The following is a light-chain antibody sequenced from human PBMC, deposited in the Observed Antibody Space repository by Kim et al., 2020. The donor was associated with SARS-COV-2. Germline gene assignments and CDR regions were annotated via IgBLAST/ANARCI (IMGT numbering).Light chain of an antibody. J-gene: IGLJ2*01. Sequence: GQSITISSTGSSSDVGAYNYVSWYQQHPDKAPKLMIYDVTIRPSGVSNRFSGSKSGNTASLTISGLQPEDEADYYCSSYTSSTTLVFGGGTQLTVL. CDR3: SSYTSSTTLV. V-gene: IGLV2-14*03. CDR2: DVT. CDR1: SSDVGAYNY.